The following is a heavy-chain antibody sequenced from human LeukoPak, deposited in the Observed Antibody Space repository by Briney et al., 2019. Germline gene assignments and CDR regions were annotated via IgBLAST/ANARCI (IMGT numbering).Heavy chain of an antibody. D-gene: IGHD6-19*01. J-gene: IGHJ4*02. CDR3: TREEAVAGTCLDY. V-gene: IGHV6-1*01. CDR2: TYYRSKWYN. CDR1: GDSVSSNSAA. Sequence: SQTLSLTCAIYGDSVSSNSAAWNWIRQSPSRGLEWLGRTYYRSKWYNDYAVSVKSRITINPDTSKNQFSLQLNSVTPEDTAVYHCTREEAVAGTCLDYWGQGTLVTVSS.